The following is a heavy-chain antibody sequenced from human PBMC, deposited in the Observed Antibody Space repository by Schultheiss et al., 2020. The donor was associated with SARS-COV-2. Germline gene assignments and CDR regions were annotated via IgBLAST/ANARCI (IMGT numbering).Heavy chain of an antibody. Sequence: SETLSLTCTVSGGSISSGDYYWSWIRQPPGKGLEWIGYIYYSGSTYYNPSLKSRVTISVDTSKNQFSLKLSSVTAADTAVYYCARHGSCSGGSCYNFDYWGQGTLVTVSS. J-gene: IGHJ4*02. D-gene: IGHD2-15*01. CDR1: GGSISSGDYY. CDR2: IYYSGST. CDR3: ARHGSCSGGSCYNFDY. V-gene: IGHV4-30-4*01.